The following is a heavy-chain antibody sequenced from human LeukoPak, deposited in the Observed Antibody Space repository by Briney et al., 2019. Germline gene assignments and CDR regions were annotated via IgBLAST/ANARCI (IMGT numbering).Heavy chain of an antibody. D-gene: IGHD3-10*02. Sequence: GSLRLSCAASGFTFSSYSMNWVRQAPGKGLEWVSSISGSSSYIYCADSLKGRFTISRDNAKNSLYLQMNSLRAEDTAVYYCAELGITMIGGVWGKGTTVTISS. CDR3: AELGITMIGGV. CDR2: ISGSSSYI. CDR1: GFTFSSYS. J-gene: IGHJ6*04. V-gene: IGHV3-21*01.